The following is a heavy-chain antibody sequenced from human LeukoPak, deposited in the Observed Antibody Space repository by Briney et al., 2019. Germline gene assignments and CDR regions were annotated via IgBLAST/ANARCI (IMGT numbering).Heavy chain of an antibody. CDR3: ATGTPYHSSVSYYFDY. CDR2: MNPNSGNT. D-gene: IGHD3-22*01. V-gene: IGHV1-8*02. J-gene: IGHJ4*02. CDR1: GYTFTNYD. Sequence: ASVKVSCKASGYTFTNYDINWVRQATGQGLEWLGWMNPNSGNTGFAQKFQGRVTMTEDTSTDTAYMELSSLRSEDTAVYYCATGTPYHSSVSYYFDYWGQGTLVTVSS.